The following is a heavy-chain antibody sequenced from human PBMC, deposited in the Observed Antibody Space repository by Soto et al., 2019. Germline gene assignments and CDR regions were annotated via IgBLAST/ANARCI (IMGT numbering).Heavy chain of an antibody. CDR1: GFTFSSYS. Sequence: EVQLVESGGGLVKPGGSLRLSCAASGFTFSSYSMNWVRQAPGKGLEWVSTITSLGSTYYPDSVKGRFTISRDSSKNLLYLQMNSLRDEDTAVYYCAKGPLIVVVPFDYWGQGTLVTVSA. CDR2: ITSLGST. D-gene: IGHD2-15*01. J-gene: IGHJ4*02. CDR3: AKGPLIVVVPFDY. V-gene: IGHV3-23*04.